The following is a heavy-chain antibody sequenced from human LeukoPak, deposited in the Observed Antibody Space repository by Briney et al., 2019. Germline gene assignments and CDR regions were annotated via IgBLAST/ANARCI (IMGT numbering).Heavy chain of an antibody. J-gene: IGHJ4*02. D-gene: IGHD6-13*01. CDR3: ARAGSWYSFSVLFDY. Sequence: PSETLSLTCTVSGGSISSHYWSWIRQPPGKGLEWIGYIYYSGSTNYNPSLKSRVTISVDTSKNQFSLKLSSVTAADTAVYYCARAGSWYSFSVLFDYWGQGTLVTVSS. CDR1: GGSISSHY. V-gene: IGHV4-59*11. CDR2: IYYSGST.